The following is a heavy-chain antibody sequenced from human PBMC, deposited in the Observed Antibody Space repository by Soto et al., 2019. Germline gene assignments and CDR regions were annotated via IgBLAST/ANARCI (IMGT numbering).Heavy chain of an antibody. CDR2: IYYSGST. V-gene: IGHV4-39*01. J-gene: IGHJ5*02. Sequence: QLQLQESGPGLVKPSETLSLTCTVSGGSISSSSYYWGWIRQPPGKGLEWIGSIYYSGSTYYNPSLKSRVTISVDTSKNQFSLKLSSVTAADTAVYYCARLFGVPAAPKNWFDPWGQGTLVTVSS. CDR3: ARLFGVPAAPKNWFDP. CDR1: GGSISSSSYY. D-gene: IGHD2-2*01.